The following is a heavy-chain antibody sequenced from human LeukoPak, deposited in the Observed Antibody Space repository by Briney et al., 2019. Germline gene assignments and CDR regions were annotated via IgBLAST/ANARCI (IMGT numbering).Heavy chain of an antibody. V-gene: IGHV4-59*12. CDR3: ARRPYASGSYSY. CDR2: IYYTGAA. Sequence: SETLSLTCTVSGGSISGYFWSWIRQPPGEGLQFIGYIYYTGAASYNPSLNSRVTMSVDTSKNQFSLKLSSVTAADTAVYYCARRPYASGSYSYWGQGALVTVSS. D-gene: IGHD3-10*01. J-gene: IGHJ4*02. CDR1: GGSISGYF.